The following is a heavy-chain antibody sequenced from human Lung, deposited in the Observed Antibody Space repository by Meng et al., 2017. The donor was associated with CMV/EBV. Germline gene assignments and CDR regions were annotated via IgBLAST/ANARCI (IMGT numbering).Heavy chain of an antibody. J-gene: IGHJ4*02. CDR3: ARDNNWGPDY. Sequence: ASVKVSCKASGYTFTAHYFHWVRQAPGQGLEWMGWIHPHRGDTNYAQQFQGRVTLTRDTSINTGYMELTRLTSDDTAVYYCARDNNWGPDYWGRGTLVTVS. D-gene: IGHD7-27*01. V-gene: IGHV1-2*02. CDR2: IHPHRGDT. CDR1: GYTFTAHY.